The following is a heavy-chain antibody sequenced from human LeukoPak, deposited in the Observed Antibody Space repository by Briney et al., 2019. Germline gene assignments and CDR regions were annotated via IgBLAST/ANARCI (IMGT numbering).Heavy chain of an antibody. Sequence: GGSLRLSCAASGFTFSSYVMTWVRQAPGKGLEWVSTISGSGATTYYADSVKGRFTISRDNSKNTLYLQMNSLRAEDTAIYYCAKGRHYYGSGSYLDSWGQGTLVTVSS. CDR2: ISGSGATT. CDR1: GFTFSSYV. D-gene: IGHD3-10*01. J-gene: IGHJ4*02. CDR3: AKGRHYYGSGSYLDS. V-gene: IGHV3-23*01.